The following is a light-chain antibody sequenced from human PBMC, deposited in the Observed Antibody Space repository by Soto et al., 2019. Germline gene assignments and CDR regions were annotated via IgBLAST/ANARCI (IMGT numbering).Light chain of an antibody. J-gene: IGKJ1*01. CDR1: QSVLYSSNNKNY. CDR3: QQYYRPWT. CDR2: WAS. Sequence: DIMMNQTQDSLAVSMGERATINCKSSQSVLYSSNNKNYLAWYQHKPGQPPKLLIYWASTRESGVPDRFSGSGSGTDFTLTISSLQAEDVAVYYCQQYYRPWTFGQGTKVEIK. V-gene: IGKV4-1*01.